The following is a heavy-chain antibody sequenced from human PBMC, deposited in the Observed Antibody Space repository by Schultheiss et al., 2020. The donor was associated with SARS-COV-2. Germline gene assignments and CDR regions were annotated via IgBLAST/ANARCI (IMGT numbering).Heavy chain of an antibody. D-gene: IGHD6-19*01. V-gene: IGHV3-30*04. CDR3: ARDEQWLALDY. CDR1: GFTFSSYA. CDR2: ISYDGSNK. Sequence: GESLRLSCAASGFTFSSYAMHWVRQAPGKGLEWVAVISYDGSNKYYADSVKGRFTISRDNSKNTLYLQMNSLRAEDTAVYYCARDEQWLALDYWGQGTLVTVSS. J-gene: IGHJ4*02.